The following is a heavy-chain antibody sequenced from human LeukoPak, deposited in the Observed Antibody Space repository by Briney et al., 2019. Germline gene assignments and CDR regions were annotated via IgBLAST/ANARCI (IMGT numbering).Heavy chain of an antibody. V-gene: IGHV4-34*01. D-gene: IGHD3-3*01. CDR3: ARGRFLEWKKQSRYFDY. J-gene: IGHJ4*02. CDR2: INHSGST. Sequence: SETLSLTCAVYGGSFSGYYWSWIRQPPGNGLEWIGEINHSGSTNYNPSLKSRVTISVDTSKNQFSLKLSSVTAADTAVYYCARGRFLEWKKQSRYFDYWGQGTLVTVSS. CDR1: GGSFSGYY.